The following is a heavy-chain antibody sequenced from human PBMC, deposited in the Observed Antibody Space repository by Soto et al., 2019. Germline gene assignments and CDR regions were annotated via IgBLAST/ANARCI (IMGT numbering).Heavy chain of an antibody. Sequence: EVQLVESGGVVVQPGGSLRLSCAASGFTFDDYTMHWVRQAPGKGLEWVSLISWDGGSTYYADSVKGRFTISRDNSKNSLYLQMNSLRTEDTALYYCAILGGVVVITTRHAFDIWGQGTMVTVSS. J-gene: IGHJ3*02. CDR1: GFTFDDYT. D-gene: IGHD3-22*01. CDR2: ISWDGGST. CDR3: AILGGVVVITTRHAFDI. V-gene: IGHV3-43*01.